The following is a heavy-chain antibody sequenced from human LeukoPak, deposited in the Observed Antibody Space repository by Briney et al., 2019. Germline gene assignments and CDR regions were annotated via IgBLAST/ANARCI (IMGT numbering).Heavy chain of an antibody. Sequence: ASVKVSCKASGYTFTNYAISWVRQAPGQGLEWMGWISGNNGNTNYAQNVQGRVTMTTDTSTSTAYMELRSLRSDDTAVYYCARVAARPYCFDYWGQGTLVTVSS. CDR1: GYTFTNYA. J-gene: IGHJ4*02. CDR2: ISGNNGNT. CDR3: ARVAARPYCFDY. V-gene: IGHV1-18*01. D-gene: IGHD6-6*01.